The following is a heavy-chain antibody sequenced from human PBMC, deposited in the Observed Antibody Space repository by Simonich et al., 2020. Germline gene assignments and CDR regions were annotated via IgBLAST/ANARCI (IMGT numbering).Heavy chain of an antibody. CDR3: ARDTSFYGSGSYSFDY. CDR1: GFTFSRYS. Sequence: GGGLVKPVGSLRLSCAASGFTFSRYSMNWVRQAPGKGREWVSSISSSSSYIYYADSVKGRFTISRDNAKNSLYLQMNSLRAEDTAVYYCARDTSFYGSGSYSFDYWGQGTLVTVSS. V-gene: IGHV3-21*01. CDR2: ISSSSSYI. D-gene: IGHD3-10*01. J-gene: IGHJ4*02.